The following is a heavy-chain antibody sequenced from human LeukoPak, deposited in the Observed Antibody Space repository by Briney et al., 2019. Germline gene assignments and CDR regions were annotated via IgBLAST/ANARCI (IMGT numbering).Heavy chain of an antibody. CDR3: AKVTGAQVRAATD. V-gene: IGHV3-23*01. J-gene: IGHJ4*02. D-gene: IGHD1-26*01. Sequence: GGSLRLSCAASGFTFSSNAMNWVRQAPGKGLEWVSAISGTGSTTYYADSVKGRFTISRDNSKNTLYLQLNSLRADDTAVYYCAKVTGAQVRAATDWGQGTPVTVSS. CDR1: GFTFSSNA. CDR2: ISGTGSTT.